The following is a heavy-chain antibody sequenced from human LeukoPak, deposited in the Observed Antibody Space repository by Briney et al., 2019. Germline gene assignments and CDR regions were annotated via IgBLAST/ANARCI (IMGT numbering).Heavy chain of an antibody. J-gene: IGHJ4*02. CDR2: IYPGDSDT. CDR3: ARARYGSGGSCYAEY. V-gene: IGHV5-51*01. Sequence: KPGESLKISCKGSGYSFTTYWIGWVRQMPGKGLEWMGIIYPGDSDTRYSPYFQGQVTISADKTISTAYLQWSSLKASDTAMYYGARARYGSGGSCYAEYWGQGTLVTVSS. D-gene: IGHD2-15*01. CDR1: GYSFTTYW.